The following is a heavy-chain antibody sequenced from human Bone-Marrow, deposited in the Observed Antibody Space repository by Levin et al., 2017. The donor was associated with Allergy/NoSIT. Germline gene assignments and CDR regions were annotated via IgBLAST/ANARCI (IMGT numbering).Heavy chain of an antibody. CDR2: ISADGTKT. CDR3: AKDPNAVVLPTAIRFDN. J-gene: IGHJ4*02. Sequence: PGGSLRLSCAASGFTFNRHGIHWVRQAPGNGLEWVAVISADGTKTWYTDSVKGRFIISRDNSQNRVFLQMNNLRVEDTAVFFCAKDPNAVVLPTAIRFDNWGQGTRVIVSS. V-gene: IGHV3-30*18. CDR1: GFTFNRHG. D-gene: IGHD2-21*01.